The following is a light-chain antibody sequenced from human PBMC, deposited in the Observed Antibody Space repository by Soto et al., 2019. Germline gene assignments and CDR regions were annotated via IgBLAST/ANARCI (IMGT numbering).Light chain of an antibody. V-gene: IGKV3-11*01. CDR1: QSVSSY. Sequence: EIVLTQSPATLSLSPGERATLSCRASQSVSSYLAWYQQKPGRAPRLLIYDASSRATGIPDRFSGSGSGTDFTLTISSLEPEDFAVYYCQQRSNWPLTFGGGTKVEIK. CDR2: DAS. J-gene: IGKJ4*01. CDR3: QQRSNWPLT.